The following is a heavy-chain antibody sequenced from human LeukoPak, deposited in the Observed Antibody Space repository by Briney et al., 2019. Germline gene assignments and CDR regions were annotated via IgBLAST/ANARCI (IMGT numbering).Heavy chain of an antibody. CDR3: ARRQQLARGAFDI. V-gene: IGHV1-69*05. CDR1: GGTFSSYA. CDR2: IIPIFGTA. J-gene: IGHJ3*02. D-gene: IGHD6-13*01. Sequence: SVKVSCKSSGGTFSSYAISWVRQAPGQGLEWMGGIIPIFGTANYAQKFQGRVTITTDESTSTAYMELSSLRSEDTAVYYCARRQQLARGAFDIWGQGTMVTVSS.